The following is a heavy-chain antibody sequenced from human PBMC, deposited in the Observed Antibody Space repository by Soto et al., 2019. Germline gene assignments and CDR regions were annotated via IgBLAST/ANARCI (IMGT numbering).Heavy chain of an antibody. J-gene: IGHJ6*02. V-gene: IGHV4-61*08. CDR2: IYYTGST. Sequence: SETLSLTCTVSGGSISSGDYYWSWIRQPPGKGLEWIGYIYYTGSTVYNPSFKSRVTISVDTSKNLFSLKLNSVTAADTAVFYCARDLWGYCGTDCYPLDVWGQGTTVTVSS. CDR3: ARDLWGYCGTDCYPLDV. D-gene: IGHD2-21*02. CDR1: GGSISSGDYY.